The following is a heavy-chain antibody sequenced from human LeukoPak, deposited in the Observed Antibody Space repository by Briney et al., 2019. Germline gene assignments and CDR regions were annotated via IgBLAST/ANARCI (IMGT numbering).Heavy chain of an antibody. CDR2: IYHSGST. Sequence: TSETLSLTCTVSGYSISSGYYWGWVRQPPGKGLEWIGSIYHSGSTYYNPSLKSRGTISVDTSKTQFSLKLSSVTAADTAVYYCARGVESSGYSRGAGAFDIWGQGTMVTVSS. CDR3: ARGVESSGYSRGAGAFDI. D-gene: IGHD3-22*01. CDR1: GYSISSGYY. J-gene: IGHJ3*02. V-gene: IGHV4-38-2*02.